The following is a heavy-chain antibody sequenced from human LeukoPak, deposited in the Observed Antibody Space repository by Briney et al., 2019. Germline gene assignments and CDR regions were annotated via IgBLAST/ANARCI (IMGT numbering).Heavy chain of an antibody. Sequence: PSETLSLTCTVSGGPISSSSYYWGWIRQPPGKGLEWIGSIYYSGSTYYNPSLKSRVTISVDTSQNQFSLRLSSVTAADTAVYYCARLQYSSSSGHYYYMDVWGKGTTVTVSS. CDR1: GGPISSSSYY. D-gene: IGHD6-6*01. J-gene: IGHJ6*03. V-gene: IGHV4-39*01. CDR2: IYYSGST. CDR3: ARLQYSSSSGHYYYMDV.